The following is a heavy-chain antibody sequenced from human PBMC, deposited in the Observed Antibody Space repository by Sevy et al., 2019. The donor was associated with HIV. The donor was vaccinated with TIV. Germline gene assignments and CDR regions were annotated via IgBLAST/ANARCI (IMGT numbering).Heavy chain of an antibody. V-gene: IGHV3-23*01. Sequence: GGSLRLSCAASGFNFNTFAMSWVRQAPGKGLEWVSAISGSSYSTYYANSVKGRFTISRDNSKHTLHLQMNSLRAEDTAVYYCVKEGEGYNYDSSGSFGLWGQGTLVTVSS. CDR2: ISGSSYST. CDR3: VKEGEGYNYDSSGSFGL. D-gene: IGHD3-22*01. CDR1: GFNFNTFA. J-gene: IGHJ4*02.